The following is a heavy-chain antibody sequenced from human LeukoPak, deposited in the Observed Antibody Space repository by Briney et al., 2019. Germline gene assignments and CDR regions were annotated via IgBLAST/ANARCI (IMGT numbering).Heavy chain of an antibody. CDR1: GGSISSHY. V-gene: IGHV4-59*11. CDR3: ARDLGRYDAFDI. J-gene: IGHJ3*02. D-gene: IGHD3-16*01. Sequence: SETLSLTCTVSGGSISSHYWSWIRQPPGKGLEWIGYIYYSGSTYYNPSLKSRVTISVDTSKNQFSLKLSSVTAADTAVYYCARDLGRYDAFDIWGQGTMVTVSS. CDR2: IYYSGST.